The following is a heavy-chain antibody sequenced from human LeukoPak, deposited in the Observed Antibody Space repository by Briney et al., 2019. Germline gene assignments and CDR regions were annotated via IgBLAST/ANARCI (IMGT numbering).Heavy chain of an antibody. CDR1: GFTFSNHW. CDR2: ISRGASRT. J-gene: IGHJ4*02. V-gene: IGHV3-74*01. CDR3: ARGGSDTAMAHDY. Sequence: GGSLRLSCAASGFTFSNHWMNWVRQAPGKGLMWVSRISRGASRTDYADSVKGRFTISRDDAKNTLYLQVNSLRVEDTGVYFCARGGSDTAMAHDYWGQGILVTVSS. D-gene: IGHD5-18*01.